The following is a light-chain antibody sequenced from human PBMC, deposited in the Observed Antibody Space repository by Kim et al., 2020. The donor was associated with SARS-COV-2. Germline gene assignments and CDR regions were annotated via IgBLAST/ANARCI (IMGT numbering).Light chain of an antibody. CDR2: GAS. Sequence: VSPGEGATLSCRASQTIGSNLALYQQSPGQPPRLLIYGASTRATGIPARFSGSGSGTEFTLTLSSLRSEDFAVYYCQQYNDWPRTFGRGTKVDIK. V-gene: IGKV3-15*01. CDR1: QTIGSN. J-gene: IGKJ1*01. CDR3: QQYNDWPRT.